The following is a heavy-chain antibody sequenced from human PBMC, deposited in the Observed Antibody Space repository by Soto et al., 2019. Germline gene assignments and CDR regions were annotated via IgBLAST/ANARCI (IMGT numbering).Heavy chain of an antibody. D-gene: IGHD3-3*01. J-gene: IGHJ5*02. CDR3: ARHSITIFGVVISEGGWFDP. CDR1: GGSISSSSYY. V-gene: IGHV4-39*01. Sequence: SETLSLTCTVSGGSISSSSYYWGWIRQPPGKGLEWVGSIYYSGSTYYNPSLKSRVTISVDTSKNQFSLKLSSVTAADTAVYYCARHSITIFGVVISEGGWFDPWGQGTLVTVSS. CDR2: IYYSGST.